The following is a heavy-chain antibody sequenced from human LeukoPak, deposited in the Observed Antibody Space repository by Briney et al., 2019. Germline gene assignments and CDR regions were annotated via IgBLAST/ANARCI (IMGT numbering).Heavy chain of an antibody. CDR1: GGPLRCYY. CDR2: IYYSGST. CDR3: AGHTYTGLGDY. J-gene: IGHJ4*02. V-gene: IGHV4-59*01. Sequence: SETLSLPCPVSGGPLRCYYWSWIRQPPGKGLEWIGYIYYSGSTNYNPSLKSRVTISVDTSKNQFSLKLSSVTAADTAVYYCAGHTYTGLGDYWGQGTLVTVSS. D-gene: IGHD6-19*01.